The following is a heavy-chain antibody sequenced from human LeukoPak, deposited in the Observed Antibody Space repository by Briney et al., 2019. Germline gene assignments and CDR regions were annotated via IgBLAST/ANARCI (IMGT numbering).Heavy chain of an antibody. CDR1: GFTFCDYA. D-gene: IGHD3-22*01. J-gene: IGHJ4*02. CDR2: IRSKAYRGTT. CDR3: TTVYDTSAYYHSGVDF. V-gene: IGHV3-49*04. Sequence: GGSLRLSCTASGFTFCDYAMRWVGQAPGRGGEGVAFIRSKAYRGTTEYAASVKGRFTVSRDDSKSIAYLQTNSLKTEDTAVYYCTTVYDTSAYYHSGVDFWGQGTLVTVSS.